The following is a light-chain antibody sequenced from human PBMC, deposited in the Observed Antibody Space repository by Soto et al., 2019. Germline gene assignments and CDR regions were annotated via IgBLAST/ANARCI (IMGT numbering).Light chain of an antibody. V-gene: IGKV3-20*01. J-gene: IGKJ4*01. CDR3: QHYGSSPAT. CDR2: AAS. Sequence: EVELTQSPGTLSLSPGERATLSCRASQSVSSSYLAWYQQKPGQAPRLLIYAASSRATGIPDRFSGSGSGTDFTLTISRLEPEDFAVYYCQHYGSSPATFGGGTKVEIK. CDR1: QSVSSSY.